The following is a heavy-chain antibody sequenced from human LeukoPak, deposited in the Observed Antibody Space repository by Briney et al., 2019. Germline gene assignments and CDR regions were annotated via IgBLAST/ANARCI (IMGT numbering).Heavy chain of an antibody. J-gene: IGHJ6*02. V-gene: IGHV3-74*01. CDR1: GFTFSTHW. CDR2: INRDGSMT. D-gene: IGHD3-10*01. Sequence: GASVRLSCAASGFTFSTHWMYWVRQAPGRELVWVSRINRDGSMTSYADSVKGRFTISRDNAKDTIYLQMTSLRVEDTAVYSCASLLTPYHGSGGGGMDVWGQGTTVTVSS. CDR3: ASLLTPYHGSGGGGMDV.